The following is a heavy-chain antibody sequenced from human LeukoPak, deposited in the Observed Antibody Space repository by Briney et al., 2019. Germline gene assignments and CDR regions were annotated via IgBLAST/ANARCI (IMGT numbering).Heavy chain of an antibody. CDR1: GFTFSSYE. J-gene: IGHJ3*02. V-gene: IGHV3-48*03. CDR2: ISSSGSTT. D-gene: IGHD4-17*01. CDR3: ATPYGDYVSGRDAFDI. Sequence: GGSLRLSCAASGFTFSSYEMNWVRQAPGKGLEWVSYISSSGSTTYYADSVKGRFTISRDNAKNSLYLQMNSLRAEDTAVYYCATPYGDYVSGRDAFDIWGQGTMVTVSS.